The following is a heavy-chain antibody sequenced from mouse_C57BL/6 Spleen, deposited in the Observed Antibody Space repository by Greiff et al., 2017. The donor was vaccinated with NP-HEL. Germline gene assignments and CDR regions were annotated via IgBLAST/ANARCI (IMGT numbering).Heavy chain of an antibody. Sequence: EVKLMESGPGLVKPSQSLSLTCSVTGYSITSGYYWNWIRQFPGNKLEWMGYISYDGSNNYNPSLKNRISITRDTSKNQFFLKLNSVTTEDTATYYCARGDYGSRNYAMDYWGQGTSVTVSS. D-gene: IGHD1-1*01. CDR3: ARGDYGSRNYAMDY. J-gene: IGHJ4*01. CDR1: GYSITSGYY. CDR2: ISYDGSN. V-gene: IGHV3-6*01.